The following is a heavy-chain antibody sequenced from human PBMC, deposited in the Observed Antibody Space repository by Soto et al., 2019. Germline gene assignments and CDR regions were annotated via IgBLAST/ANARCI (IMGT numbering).Heavy chain of an antibody. J-gene: IGHJ4*02. D-gene: IGHD1-26*01. V-gene: IGHV4-59*08. CDR3: ARGGGRPLDY. CDR1: GGSISTYY. Sequence: QVQLQESGPGLAKPSETLSLTCTVSGGSISTYYWSWIRQPPGKGLEWIGYIYYSGSTNYNPSLKSRVTTAVATSKNQFSRKPSSVPAADTAVYYCARGGGRPLDYWGPGPLVTVSS. CDR2: IYYSGST.